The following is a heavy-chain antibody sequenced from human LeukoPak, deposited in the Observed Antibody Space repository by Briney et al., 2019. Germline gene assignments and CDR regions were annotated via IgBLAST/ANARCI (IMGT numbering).Heavy chain of an antibody. CDR2: INHSGST. J-gene: IGHJ6*04. V-gene: IGHV4-34*01. Sequence: SETLSLTCAVYGGSFSGYYWSWIRQPPGKGLEWIGEINHSGSTNYNPSLKSRVTISVDTSKNQFSLKLSSVTAADTAVYYCAIRRVTPPWGYYYVMAVWGKGTTVTVS. D-gene: IGHD2-21*02. CDR1: GGSFSGYY. CDR3: AIRRVTPPWGYYYVMAV.